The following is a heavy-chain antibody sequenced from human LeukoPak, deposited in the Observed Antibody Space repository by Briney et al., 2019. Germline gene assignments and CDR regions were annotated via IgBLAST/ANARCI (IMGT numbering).Heavy chain of an antibody. J-gene: IGHJ5*02. CDR2: IYTSGST. CDR3: AREIAAGLQYNWFDP. CDR1: GGSISSYY. D-gene: IGHD6-13*01. Sequence: SETLSHTCTVSGGSISSYYWSWIRQPAGKGLEWIGRIYTSGSTNYNPSLKSRVTMSVDTSKNQFSLKLSSVTAADTAVYYCAREIAAGLQYNWFDPWGQGTLVTVSS. V-gene: IGHV4-4*07.